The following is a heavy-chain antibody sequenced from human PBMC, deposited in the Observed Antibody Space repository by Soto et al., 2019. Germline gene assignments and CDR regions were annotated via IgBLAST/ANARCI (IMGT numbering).Heavy chain of an antibody. J-gene: IGHJ4*02. V-gene: IGHV4-31*03. D-gene: IGHD2-2*01. CDR2: IFFSGNT. CDR3: ARDSYAGMLDF. Sequence: SETLSLTCTVSGGSILNGGHYWTWIRQHPGKGLEWIGRIFFSGNTHYNPALKSRLTFSLDTAKNQFSLKLTSVTAVDTPISYCARDSYAGMLDFWGPGTPVTVYS. CDR1: GGSILNGGHY.